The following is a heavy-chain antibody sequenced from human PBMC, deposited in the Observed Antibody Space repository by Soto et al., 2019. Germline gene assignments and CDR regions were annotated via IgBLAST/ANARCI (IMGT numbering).Heavy chain of an antibody. V-gene: IGHV3-23*01. Sequence: PGGSLRLSCAASGFTFSSYAMSWVRQAPGKGLEWVSGISGSGDSTYYADSVKGRFTISRDNSKNTLYLQMNSLRAEDTAVYYCAKGVPGIAVAGTGYFQHCXQGTLVTVSS. CDR1: GFTFSSYA. CDR2: ISGSGDST. CDR3: AKGVPGIAVAGTGYFQH. D-gene: IGHD6-19*01. J-gene: IGHJ1*01.